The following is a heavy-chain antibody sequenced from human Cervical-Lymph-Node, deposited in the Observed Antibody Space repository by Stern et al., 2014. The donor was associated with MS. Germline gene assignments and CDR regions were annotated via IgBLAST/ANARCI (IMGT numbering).Heavy chain of an antibody. CDR1: GDTFIDSY. J-gene: IGHJ3*02. D-gene: IGHD1-26*01. CDR3: ARDSGSFLSDAYDI. V-gene: IGHV1-2*06. CDR2: RNTQTGLS. Sequence: VQLVESGAEAKKPGASVKVACRASGDTFIDSYLHWVRPAPGQGLEWLGRRNTQTGLSDQAQTFLGRVTMTRDTSIATAYMELSSLRPDDTAIYYCARDSGSFLSDAYDIWGQGTMVTVSS.